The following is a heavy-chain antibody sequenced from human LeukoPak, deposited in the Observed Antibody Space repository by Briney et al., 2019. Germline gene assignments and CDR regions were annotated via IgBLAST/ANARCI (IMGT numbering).Heavy chain of an antibody. CDR1: GFIFSSYG. D-gene: IGHD3-10*01. CDR3: AREAWENLVPISGEFDY. J-gene: IGHJ4*02. CDR2: IRYDGNTK. Sequence: GGSLRLSCAASGFIFSSYGMHWVRQAPGKGLEWVAFIRYDGNTKYYADSVKGRFTISRDNSKNTLYLQMNSLRAEDTAVYYCAREAWENLVPISGEFDYWGQGTLVTVSS. V-gene: IGHV3-30*02.